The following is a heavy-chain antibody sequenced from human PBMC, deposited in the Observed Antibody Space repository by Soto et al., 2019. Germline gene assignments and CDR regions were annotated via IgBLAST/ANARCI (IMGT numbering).Heavy chain of an antibody. CDR1: GYSINSGYY. D-gene: IGHD6-19*01. CDR2: IYHSGST. V-gene: IGHV4-38-2*01. CDR3: ARIDRSAWTPDFFES. J-gene: IGHJ4*02. Sequence: PSETLSRTCDVSGYSINSGYYWGWIRQPPGEGLEWIGTIYHSGSTLYNPSLKSRATISVDTSKNQFSLRLSSVTAADTALYYCARIDRSAWTPDFFESWGQGTLVT.